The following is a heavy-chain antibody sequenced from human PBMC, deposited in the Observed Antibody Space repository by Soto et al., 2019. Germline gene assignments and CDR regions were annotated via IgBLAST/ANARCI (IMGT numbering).Heavy chain of an antibody. CDR1: GGSISSTGYY. J-gene: IGHJ5*02. Sequence: QVQLQESGPGLVKPSETLFLTCTVSGGSISSTGYYWNWIRQHPGKGLEWIGYIYHSGSAYYNPSLKSRVIISVDTSNNQFSLKMSSVTAADTAVYYCARDRGARYSSGYDQWGQGTLVTVSS. D-gene: IGHD3-22*01. CDR3: ARDRGARYSSGYDQ. CDR2: IYHSGSA. V-gene: IGHV4-31*03.